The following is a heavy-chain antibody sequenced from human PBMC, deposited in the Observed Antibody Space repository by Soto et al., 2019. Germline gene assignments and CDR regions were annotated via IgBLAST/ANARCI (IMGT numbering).Heavy chain of an antibody. D-gene: IGHD2-8*01. Sequence: GGSLRLSCEGSGFTFSNAWMSWVRQAPGKGLEWVGRIKSKIDDETTEYAAPVKGRFTISRDDSKNTLYLQMNSLKTEDTAMYYCVNAISSTTSDHYFGQGTLVTVSS. V-gene: IGHV3-15*01. CDR2: IKSKIDDETT. CDR3: VNAISSTTSDHY. J-gene: IGHJ4*02. CDR1: GFTFSNAW.